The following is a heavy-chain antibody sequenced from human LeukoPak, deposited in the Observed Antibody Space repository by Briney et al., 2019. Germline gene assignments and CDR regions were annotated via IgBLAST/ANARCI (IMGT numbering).Heavy chain of an antibody. J-gene: IGHJ4*02. CDR3: ARDELWWEEKDY. CDR1: GGSISSYY. Sequence: SETLSLTCTVSGGSISSYYWSWIRQPPGKGLEWIGSIYYSGSTYYNPSLKSRVTISVDTSKNQFSLKLSSVTAADTAVYYCARDELWWEEKDYWGQGTLVTVSS. D-gene: IGHD2-21*01. V-gene: IGHV4-39*07. CDR2: IYYSGST.